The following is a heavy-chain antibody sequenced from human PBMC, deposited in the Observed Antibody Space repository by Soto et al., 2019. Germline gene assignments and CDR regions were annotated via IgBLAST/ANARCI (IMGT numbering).Heavy chain of an antibody. V-gene: IGHV1-2*04. D-gene: IGHD2-21*02. CDR2: INPNSGGT. CDR1: GYTFTGYY. CDR3: ARAYCGGDCYYYFDY. J-gene: IGHJ4*02. Sequence: ASVKVSCKASGYTFTGYYMHWVRQAPGQGLEWMGWINPNSGGTNYAQKFQGWVTMTRDTSISTAYMELSRLGSDDTAVYYCARAYCGGDCYYYFDYWGQGTLVTVSS.